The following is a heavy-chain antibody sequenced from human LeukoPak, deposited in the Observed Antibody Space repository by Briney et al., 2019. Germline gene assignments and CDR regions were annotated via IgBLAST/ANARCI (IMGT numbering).Heavy chain of an antibody. CDR1: GGSLSSSSYY. CDR3: ARLVVTARTDAFDI. Sequence: SETLSLTCTVSGGSLSSSSYYWGWIRQPPGKGLEWIGSIYYSGSTYYNPSLKSRVTISVDTSKNQFSLKLSSVTAADTAVYYCARLVVTARTDAFDIWGQGTMVTVSS. CDR2: IYYSGST. D-gene: IGHD2-21*02. J-gene: IGHJ3*02. V-gene: IGHV4-39*01.